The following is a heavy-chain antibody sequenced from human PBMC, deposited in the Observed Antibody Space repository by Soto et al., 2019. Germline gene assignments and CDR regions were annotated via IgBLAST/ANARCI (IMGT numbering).Heavy chain of an antibody. CDR1: GFTFNSYG. CDR3: EREVYDYWSGTRCCHYYGLDV. V-gene: IGHV3-33*05. D-gene: IGHD3-3*01. J-gene: IGHJ6*02. CDR2: IEYNAKNR. Sequence: QVQLVESGGGVVQPGTSLRLSCTASGFTFNSYGIHWVRQAPGKGLEWLALIEYNAKNRFYADSVKGRFSISRDNSRNTVYMQVNGLRAEDTAVYDCEREVYDYWSGTRCCHYYGLDVWGQGTTVIVSS.